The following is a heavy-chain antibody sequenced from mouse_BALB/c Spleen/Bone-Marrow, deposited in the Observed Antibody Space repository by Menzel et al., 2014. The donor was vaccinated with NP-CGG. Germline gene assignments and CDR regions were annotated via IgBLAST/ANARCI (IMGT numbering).Heavy chain of an antibody. CDR2: INPSTGYT. Sequence: QVHVKQSGAELARPGASVKMPCKASGYTFTSYTMHWVKERPGQGLEWIGYINPSTGYTNYNQKFEDKATLTADKSSSTAYMQLSSLTSEDSAVYYCARSSFLRSYFDYWGQGTTLTVSS. CDR3: ARSSFLRSYFDY. CDR1: GYTFTSYT. D-gene: IGHD1-2*01. V-gene: IGHV1-4*01. J-gene: IGHJ2*01.